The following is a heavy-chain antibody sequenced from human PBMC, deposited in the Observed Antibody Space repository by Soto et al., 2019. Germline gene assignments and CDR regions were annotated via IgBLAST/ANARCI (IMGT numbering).Heavy chain of an antibody. CDR1: GFTFSSYA. J-gene: IGHJ4*02. D-gene: IGHD3-10*01. CDR2: ISGSGGST. CDR3: ANLSHYYGSEPYYFDY. V-gene: IGHV3-23*01. Sequence: GGSLRLSCAASGFTFSSYAMSWVRQAPGKGLEWVSAISGSGGSTYYADSVKGRFTISRDNSKNTLYLQMNSLRAEDTAVYYCANLSHYYGSEPYYFDYWGQGTLVTVSS.